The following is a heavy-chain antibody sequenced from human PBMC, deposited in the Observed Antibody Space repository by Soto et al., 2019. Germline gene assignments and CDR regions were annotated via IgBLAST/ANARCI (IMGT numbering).Heavy chain of an antibody. D-gene: IGHD3-16*01. J-gene: IGHJ4*02. V-gene: IGHV4-59*08. CDR2: IYYSGST. CDR1: GGSISSYY. CDR3: AIRWGDYFDY. Sequence: PSETLSLTCTVSGGSISSYYWSWIRQPPGKGLEWIGYIYYSGSTNYNPSLKSRVTISVDTSKNQFSLKLSSVTAADTAVYYCAIRWGDYFDYWGQGTLVTVSS.